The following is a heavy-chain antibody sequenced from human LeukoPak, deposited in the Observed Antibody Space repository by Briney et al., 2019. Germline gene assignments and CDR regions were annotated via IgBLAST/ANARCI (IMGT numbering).Heavy chain of an antibody. V-gene: IGHV1-18*01. CDR3: ARVISSSWSYYYYSYMDV. CDR1: GYTFTSYG. J-gene: IGHJ6*03. D-gene: IGHD6-13*01. CDR2: ISAYNGNT. Sequence: ASVKVSCKASGYTFTSYGISWVRQAPGQGLEWMGWISAYNGNTNYAQKLQGRVTMTTDTSTSTAYMELRSLRSDDTAVYYCARVISSSWSYYYYSYMDVWGKGTTVTVSS.